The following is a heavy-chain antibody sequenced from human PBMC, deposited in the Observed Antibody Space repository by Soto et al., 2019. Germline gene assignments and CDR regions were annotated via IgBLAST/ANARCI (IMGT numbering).Heavy chain of an antibody. CDR3: AKGLVNGRWYAED. J-gene: IGHJ4*02. CDR1: GFTFSTCV. D-gene: IGHD6-13*01. Sequence: VHLLESGGGLVHPGESLRLSCGASGFTFSTCVMTWVRQAPGKGLEWVSCITGSGIGTHYADSVKGRFTISRDNSKNTMYLQMNNLRVEDTGVYYCAKGLVNGRWYAEDWGQGTLVTVSS. V-gene: IGHV3-23*01. CDR2: ITGSGIGT.